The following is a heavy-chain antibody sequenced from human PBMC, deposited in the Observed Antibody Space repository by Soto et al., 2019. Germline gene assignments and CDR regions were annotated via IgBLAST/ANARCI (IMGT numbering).Heavy chain of an antibody. CDR2: IYYSGST. Sequence: SETLSLTCTVSGGSISSGGYYWSWIRQHPGKGLEWIGYIYYSGSTYYNPSLKSRVTISVDTSKNQFSLKLSSVTAADTAVYYCARGTIDTAMTSYYYYGMDVWGQGTTVTVSS. CDR3: ARGTIDTAMTSYYYYGMDV. CDR1: GGSISSGGYY. D-gene: IGHD5-18*01. V-gene: IGHV4-31*03. J-gene: IGHJ6*02.